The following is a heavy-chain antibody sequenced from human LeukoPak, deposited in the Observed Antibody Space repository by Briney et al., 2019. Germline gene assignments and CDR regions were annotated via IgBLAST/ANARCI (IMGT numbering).Heavy chain of an antibody. CDR2: IYYGGST. CDR3: ARAGIFDY. D-gene: IGHD3-10*01. CDR1: GGSISNYY. V-gene: IGHV4-59*08. J-gene: IGHJ4*02. Sequence: PSETLSLTCTVSGGSISNYYWSWIRQPPGKGLEWIAYIYYGGSTNYNPSLKSRVTISVDTSKNQFSLKLSSVTAADTAVYYCARAGIFDYWGQGTLVTVSS.